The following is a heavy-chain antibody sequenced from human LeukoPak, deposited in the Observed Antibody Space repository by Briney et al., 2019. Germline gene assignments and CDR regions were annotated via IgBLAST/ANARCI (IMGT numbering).Heavy chain of an antibody. CDR1: GYTFTGYY. J-gene: IGHJ1*01. Sequence: ASVKVSCKASGYTFTGYYMHWVRQAPGQGLEWMGWINPNSGGTNYAQKFQGRVTMTRDTSISTAYMELSRLRSDDTAVYYCARDSATYYYDSSGYPVYFQHWGQGTLVTVSS. CDR2: INPNSGGT. V-gene: IGHV1-2*02. CDR3: ARDSATYYYDSSGYPVYFQH. D-gene: IGHD3-22*01.